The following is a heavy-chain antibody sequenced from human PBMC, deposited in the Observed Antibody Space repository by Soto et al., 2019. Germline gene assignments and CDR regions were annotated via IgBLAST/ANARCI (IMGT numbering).Heavy chain of an antibody. V-gene: IGHV4-39*01. CDR1: GVSIHNSHSF. D-gene: IGHD2-15*01. CDR3: GRVVEGATRHTDFDS. CDR2: MYYSGGA. J-gene: IGHJ5*01. Sequence: SETLSLTCAVSGVSIHNSHSFWGWIRQPPGKGLEFIGSMYYSGGANYNPSLKSRVTISLDTSKNQFSLTVDSVTAADTAIYYCGRVVEGATRHTDFDSWGQGTLVTVSS.